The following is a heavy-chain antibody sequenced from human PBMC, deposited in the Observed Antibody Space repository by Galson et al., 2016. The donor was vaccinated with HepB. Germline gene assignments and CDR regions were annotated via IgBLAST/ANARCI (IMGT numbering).Heavy chain of an antibody. CDR2: ITGSGGSA. D-gene: IGHD6-19*01. CDR3: AKRSMSAVAGSFDF. J-gene: IGHJ4*02. Sequence: SLRLSCAASGFTFSSHAMSWVRQAPGKGLEWVSAITGSGGSAYYADSVKGRFTFSRDNSKNTLYLQMNSLRAEDTAVYYCAKRSMSAVAGSFDFWGQGTQVTVSS. CDR1: GFTFSSHA. V-gene: IGHV3-23*01.